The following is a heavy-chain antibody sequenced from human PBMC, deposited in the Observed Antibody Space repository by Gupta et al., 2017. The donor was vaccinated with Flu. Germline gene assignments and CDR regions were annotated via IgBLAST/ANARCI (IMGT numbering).Heavy chain of an antibody. V-gene: IGHV3-23*01. J-gene: IGHJ4*02. D-gene: IGHD3-16*02. CDR3: AKDGGVIVQLYYFDY. Sequence: EVQLLESGGGLVQPGGSLRLSCAASGFTFSSYAMSWVRRAPGKGLEWVSAISGSGGSTYYADSVKGRFTISRDNSKNTLYLQMNSLRAEDTAVYYCAKDGGVIVQLYYFDYWGQGTLVTVSS. CDR1: GFTFSSYA. CDR2: ISGSGGST.